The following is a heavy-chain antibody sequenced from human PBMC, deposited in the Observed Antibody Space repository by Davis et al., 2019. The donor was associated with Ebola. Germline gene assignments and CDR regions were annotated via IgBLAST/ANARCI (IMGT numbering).Heavy chain of an antibody. V-gene: IGHV4-34*01. CDR1: GGSFSGYY. CDR3: SGPRLTYNSGWYYFDY. CDR2: INHSGST. D-gene: IGHD6-19*01. Sequence: SETLSLTCAVYGGSFSGYYWSWIRQPPGKGLEWIGEINHSGSTNYNPSLKSRVTISVDTSKNQFSLKLSSVTAADTAVYYCSGPRLTYNSGWYYFDYWGQGIPVTVSS. J-gene: IGHJ4*02.